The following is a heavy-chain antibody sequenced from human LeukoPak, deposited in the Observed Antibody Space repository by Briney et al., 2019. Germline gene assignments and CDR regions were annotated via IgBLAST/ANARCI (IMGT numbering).Heavy chain of an antibody. CDR2: ISYDGSNK. Sequence: GGSLRLSCADSGFTFSSYAMSWVRQAPCKGLEWVAVISYDGSNKYYADSVKGRFTISRDNSKNTLYLQMNSLRAEDTAVYYCARFDSSSLVSWGQGTLVTVPS. CDR3: ARFDSSSLVS. V-gene: IGHV3-30-3*01. CDR1: GFTFSSYA. D-gene: IGHD3-22*01. J-gene: IGHJ4*02.